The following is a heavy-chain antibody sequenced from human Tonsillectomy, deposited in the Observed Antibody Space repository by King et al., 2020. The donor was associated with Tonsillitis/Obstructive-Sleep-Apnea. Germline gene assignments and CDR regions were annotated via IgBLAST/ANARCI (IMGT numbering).Heavy chain of an antibody. CDR2: IYYSGST. D-gene: IGHD5-18*01. Sequence: QLQESGPGLVKPSETLSLTCTVSGGSISSYYWSWIRQPPGKGLEWIGYIYYSGSTNYNPSLKSRVTISVDTSKNQFSLKLSSVTAADTAVYYCARRRYSYGYLYYFDYWGQGTLVTVSS. CDR1: GGSISSYY. J-gene: IGHJ4*02. CDR3: ARRRYSYGYLYYFDY. V-gene: IGHV4-59*08.